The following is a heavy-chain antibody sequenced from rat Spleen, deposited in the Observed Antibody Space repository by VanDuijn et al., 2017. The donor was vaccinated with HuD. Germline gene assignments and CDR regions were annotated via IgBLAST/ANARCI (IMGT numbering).Heavy chain of an antibody. D-gene: IGHD1-12*03. Sequence: EVQLVESGGGLVQPGRSLKLSCAASGFTFSDYNMAWVRQAPKKGLEWVATISYDGSSTYYRDSVKGRFTISRDNAKSTLYLQMDSLRSEDTATYYCARQDGYYAFDYWGQGVMVTVSS. CDR3: ARQDGYYAFDY. CDR2: ISYDGSST. J-gene: IGHJ2*01. CDR1: GFTFSDYN. V-gene: IGHV5-7*01.